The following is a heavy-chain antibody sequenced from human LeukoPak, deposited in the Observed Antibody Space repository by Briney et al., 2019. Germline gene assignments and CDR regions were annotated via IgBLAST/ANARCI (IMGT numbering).Heavy chain of an antibody. Sequence: GWALRLSCAASGLPFRTYNMNWVRQAPAKGLEWVSFISKTSTKIYCGDSVRGRITISRDNAKNSIHLQMSSLRVEDTAVYYCVRGDGDLFDFWGQGTLVSVSS. J-gene: IGHJ4*02. CDR1: GLPFRTYN. D-gene: IGHD4-17*01. CDR3: VRGDGDLFDF. V-gene: IGHV3-21*06. CDR2: ISKTSTKI.